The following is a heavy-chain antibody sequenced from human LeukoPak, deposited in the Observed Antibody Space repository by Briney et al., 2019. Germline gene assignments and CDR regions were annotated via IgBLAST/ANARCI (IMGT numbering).Heavy chain of an antibody. J-gene: IGHJ6*02. Sequence: PGASVKVSCKASGYTFTSYYMHLVRQAPGQGLEWMGIINPSGGSTSYAQKFQGRVTMTRDTSTSTVYMELSSLRSEDTAVYYCARDSRGYSGYYYYYYGMDVWGQGTTVTVSS. CDR3: ARDSRGYSGYYYYYYGMDV. CDR2: INPSGGST. CDR1: GYTFTSYY. D-gene: IGHD5-12*01. V-gene: IGHV1-46*01.